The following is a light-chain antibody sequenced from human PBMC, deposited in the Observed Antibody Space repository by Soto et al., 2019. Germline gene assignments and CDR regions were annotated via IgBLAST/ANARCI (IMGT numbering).Light chain of an antibody. J-gene: IGKJ1*01. CDR3: QQYNNWPWT. CDR2: GAS. V-gene: IGKV3-15*01. Sequence: EIVMTQSPATLSVSPGERATLSCWASQSVSSNLAWYQRKPGQGPRLLIYGASTRATGIPVRVSGSGSGTDFPLPISSLLPEDFAVYYCQQYNNWPWTIGQGTKV. CDR1: QSVSSN.